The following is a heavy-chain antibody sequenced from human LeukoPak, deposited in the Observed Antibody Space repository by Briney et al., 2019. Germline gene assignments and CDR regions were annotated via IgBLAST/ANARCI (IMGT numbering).Heavy chain of an antibody. Sequence: GGSLRLSCAASGFTFSSYAMHWVRQAPGKGLEWVAVISYDGSNKYYADSVKGRFTISRDNSKNTLYLQMNSLRAEDTAVYYCARGVERYWGQGTLVTVSS. V-gene: IGHV3-30-3*01. CDR2: ISYDGSNK. D-gene: IGHD5-24*01. CDR1: GFTFSSYA. CDR3: ARGVERY. J-gene: IGHJ4*02.